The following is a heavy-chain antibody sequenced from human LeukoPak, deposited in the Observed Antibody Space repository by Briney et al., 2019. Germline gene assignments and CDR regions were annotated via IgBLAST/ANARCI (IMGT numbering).Heavy chain of an antibody. D-gene: IGHD4-17*01. CDR3: ATPAYGDDGAYYFDY. Sequence: GESLKISCKGSGYSFTSYWIGWVRRMPGKGLEWMGIIYPGDSDTRYSPSFQGQVTISADKSISTAYLQWSSLKPSDTAMYYCATPAYGDDGAYYFDYWGQGTLVTVSS. V-gene: IGHV5-51*01. CDR2: IYPGDSDT. J-gene: IGHJ4*02. CDR1: GYSFTSYW.